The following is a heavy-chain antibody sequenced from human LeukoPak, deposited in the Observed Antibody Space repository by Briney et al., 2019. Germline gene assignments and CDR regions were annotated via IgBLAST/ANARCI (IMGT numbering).Heavy chain of an antibody. CDR3: AGLVVAATTVDY. CDR1: GGSISSGGYS. Sequence: PSETLSLTCTVSGGSISSGGYSWSWIRQHPGKGLEWIGYIYYSGSTYYNPSLKSRVTISVDTSKNQFSLKLSSVTAADTAVYYCAGLVVAATTVDYWGQGTLVTVSS. D-gene: IGHD2-15*01. J-gene: IGHJ4*02. CDR2: IYYSGST. V-gene: IGHV4-31*03.